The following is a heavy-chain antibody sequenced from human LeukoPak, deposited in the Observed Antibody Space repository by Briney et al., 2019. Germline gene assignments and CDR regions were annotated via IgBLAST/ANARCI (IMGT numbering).Heavy chain of an antibody. CDR2: FYYSEST. Sequence: SETLSLTCTVSGGSISSGDYYWSWIRQPPGKGLEWIGFFYYSESTYYNPSLKGRVTISVDTSKKQFSLKLTSVTAADTAVYYCARGLNYDLLNEGDWFDPWGQGTLVTVSS. V-gene: IGHV4-30-4*01. CDR1: GGSISSGDYY. CDR3: ARGLNYDLLNEGDWFDP. J-gene: IGHJ5*02. D-gene: IGHD3-9*01.